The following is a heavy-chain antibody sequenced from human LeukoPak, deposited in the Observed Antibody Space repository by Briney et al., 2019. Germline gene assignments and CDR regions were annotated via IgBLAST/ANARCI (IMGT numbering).Heavy chain of an antibody. J-gene: IGHJ4*02. CDR2: INWNGGST. CDR1: GFTFSTYW. V-gene: IGHV3-20*04. CDR3: ARGYCSGGSCYSPYFDY. Sequence: GGSLRLSCAASGFTFSTYWMHWVRQTPGKGLEWVSGINWNGGSTGYADSVKGRFTISRDNAKNSLYLQMNSLRAEDTALYYCARGYCSGGSCYSPYFDYWGQGTLVTVSS. D-gene: IGHD2-15*01.